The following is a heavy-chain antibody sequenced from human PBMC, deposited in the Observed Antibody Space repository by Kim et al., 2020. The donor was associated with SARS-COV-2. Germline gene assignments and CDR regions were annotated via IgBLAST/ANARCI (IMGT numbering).Heavy chain of an antibody. J-gene: IGHJ4*02. CDR3: AREPNWEHFDY. CDR2: ISSSGNTK. D-gene: IGHD1-26*01. V-gene: IGHV3-11*01. Sequence: GGSLRRSCAASGFTFSDYYMSWIRQAPGKGLEWVSYISSSGNTKYYADSVKGRFTISRDLKSLYLQMNSLRADDTAVYYCAREPNWEHFDYWGRGTLLTVSS. CDR1: GFTFSDYY.